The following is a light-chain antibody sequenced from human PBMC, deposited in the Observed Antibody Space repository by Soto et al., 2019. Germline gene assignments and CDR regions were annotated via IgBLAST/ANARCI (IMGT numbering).Light chain of an antibody. CDR3: CSYAGSSTLV. V-gene: IGLV2-23*02. Sequence: QSALTQPASVSGSPGQSITISCTGTSSDVGSYNLVSWYQKHPGKAPKVMIYEVSKRPSGGSNRFSGSKSGNTASLTISGLQAEDEADYYCCSYAGSSTLVFGGGTKLTVL. CDR1: SSDVGSYNL. J-gene: IGLJ2*01. CDR2: EVS.